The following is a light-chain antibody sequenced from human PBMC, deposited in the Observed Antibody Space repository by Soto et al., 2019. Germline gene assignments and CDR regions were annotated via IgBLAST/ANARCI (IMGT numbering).Light chain of an antibody. CDR3: QGLNDCPFT. Sequence: DMQLPQSPSFLSASVGDRVTITCRASQGISSYLAWYQQKPGKAPKFLIYAASTLRGGVPSRFSGSGSGTEFTLTISGLQPEDCATYDCQGLNDCPFTVGKGTRLEIK. J-gene: IGKJ5*01. CDR2: AAS. CDR1: QGISSY. V-gene: IGKV1-9*01.